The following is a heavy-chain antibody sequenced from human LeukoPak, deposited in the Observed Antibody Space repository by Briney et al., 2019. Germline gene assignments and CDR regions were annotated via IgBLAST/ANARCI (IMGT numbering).Heavy chain of an antibody. CDR3: ARGDRIAAPFGY. J-gene: IGHJ4*02. CDR1: GYTLTELS. Sequence: ASVKVSCKVSGYTLTELSMHWVRQAPGKGLEWMGGFDPEDGETIYAQKFQGRVTMTEDTSTDTAYMELSSLRSEDTAVYYCARGDRIAAPFGYWGQGTLVTVSS. V-gene: IGHV1-24*01. CDR2: FDPEDGET. D-gene: IGHD6-13*01.